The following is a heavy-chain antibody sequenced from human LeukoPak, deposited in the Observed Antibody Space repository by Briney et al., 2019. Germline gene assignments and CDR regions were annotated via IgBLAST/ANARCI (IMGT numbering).Heavy chain of an antibody. CDR3: ARDGGGGGIADY. CDR1: GYTFTGYY. Sequence: ASVKVFCKASGYTFTGYYMHWVRQAPGQGLEWMGRINPNSGGTNYAQKFQGRVTMTRDTSISTAYMELSRLRSDDTAVYYCARDGGGGGIADYWGQGTLVTVSS. J-gene: IGHJ4*02. V-gene: IGHV1-2*06. D-gene: IGHD2-21*01. CDR2: INPNSGGT.